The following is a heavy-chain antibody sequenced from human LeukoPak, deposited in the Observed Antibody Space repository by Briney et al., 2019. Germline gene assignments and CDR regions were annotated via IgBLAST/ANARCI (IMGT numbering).Heavy chain of an antibody. CDR3: ARVAAAPYKYWFDP. J-gene: IGHJ5*02. V-gene: IGHV1-69*13. Sequence: ASVKVSCKASEGTFSSYAISWVRQAPGQGLEWMGGIIPIFGTANYAQKFQGRVTITADESTSTAYMELSSLRSEDTAVYYCARVAAAPYKYWFDPWGQGTLVTVSS. CDR1: EGTFSSYA. CDR2: IIPIFGTA. D-gene: IGHD6-13*01.